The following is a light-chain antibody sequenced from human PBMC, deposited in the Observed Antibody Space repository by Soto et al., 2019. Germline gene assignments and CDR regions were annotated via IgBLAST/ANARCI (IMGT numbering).Light chain of an antibody. CDR3: QQYNSYS. CDR1: QSITKW. CDR2: DAS. J-gene: IGKJ1*01. V-gene: IGKV1-5*01. Sequence: DIQMTQSPSTLSASVGDRVTITCRASQSITKWLAWYQQKPGKVPQLLIYDASSLGTGVPSRFSGSGSGTEFTLKIRSLQPDDFETYYCQQYNSYSFGQGTKVDIK.